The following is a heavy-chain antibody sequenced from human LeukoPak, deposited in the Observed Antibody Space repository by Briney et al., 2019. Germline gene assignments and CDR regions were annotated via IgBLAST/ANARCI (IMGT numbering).Heavy chain of an antibody. Sequence: GSSVKVSCKASGGTFSSYAISWVRQAPGQGLEWMGGIIPIFGTANYAQKFQGRVTITADKSTSTAYMELSSLRSEDTAVYYCARLPLTGTSWAYYYYMDVWGKGTTVTVSS. D-gene: IGHD2-2*01. V-gene: IGHV1-69*06. CDR3: ARLPLTGTSWAYYYYMDV. J-gene: IGHJ6*03. CDR2: IIPIFGTA. CDR1: GGTFSSYA.